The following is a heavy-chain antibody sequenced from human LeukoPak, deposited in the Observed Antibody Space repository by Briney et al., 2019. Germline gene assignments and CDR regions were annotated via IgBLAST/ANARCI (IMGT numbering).Heavy chain of an antibody. CDR1: GFTFSSYA. CDR2: ISGSGGST. V-gene: IGHV3-23*01. J-gene: IGHJ2*01. D-gene: IGHD5-18*01. CDR3: ARVYGPGYNWYFDL. Sequence: PGGSLRLSCAASGFTFSSYAMSWVRQAPGKGLEWVSAISGSGGSTYYADSVKGRFTISRDNSKNTLYLQMNSLRAEDTAVYYCARVYGPGYNWYFDLWGRGTLVTVSS.